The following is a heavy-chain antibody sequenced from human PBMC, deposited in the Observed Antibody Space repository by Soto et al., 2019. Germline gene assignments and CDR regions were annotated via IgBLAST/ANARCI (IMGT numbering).Heavy chain of an antibody. D-gene: IGHD3-9*01. CDR2: ISGNGEVI. CDR3: AKDLSIFTGYYTVQYYFDY. CDR1: GFTFSDYY. J-gene: IGHJ4*02. Sequence: GGSLRLSCAASGFTFSDYYIHWIRRAPGEGLEWISYISGNGEVIQYAASARGRFTISRDNAENSVYLEMESLRDEDTALYYCAKDLSIFTGYYTVQYYFDYLGQGTLVTVPS. V-gene: IGHV3-11*01.